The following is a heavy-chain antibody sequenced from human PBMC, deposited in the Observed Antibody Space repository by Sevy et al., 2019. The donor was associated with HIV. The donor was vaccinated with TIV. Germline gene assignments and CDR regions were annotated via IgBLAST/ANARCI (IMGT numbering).Heavy chain of an antibody. CDR1: GGTIVSSGHY. CDR2: IYYNGHT. J-gene: IGHJ6*02. V-gene: IGHV4-39*02. D-gene: IGHD5-12*01. Sequence: SETMSLTCSVSGGTIVSSGHYWGWLRQTPGKGLEWIGSIYYNGHTYYNPSLNSRLTATIDTSKNQFSLNLSSVTAADTAIYFCAREAGGYDYDYGMDVWGQGTTVTVSS. CDR3: AREAGGYDYDYGMDV.